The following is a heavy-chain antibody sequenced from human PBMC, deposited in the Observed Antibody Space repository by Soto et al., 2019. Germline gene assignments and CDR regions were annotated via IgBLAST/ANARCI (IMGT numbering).Heavy chain of an antibody. Sequence: QAQLVESGGGVVQPGRSLRLSCEVSGFRFSSYGVHWVRQAPGKGLEWVALISDDGRNTFYPDSVKGRFSISRDNSKNTVYLQMNSLRAEDTAVYYCANGPRGNGDVTHYYNGMDVWGQGTTVTVSS. CDR3: ANGPRGNGDVTHYYNGMDV. V-gene: IGHV3-30*18. J-gene: IGHJ6*02. CDR2: ISDDGRNT. CDR1: GFRFSSYG. D-gene: IGHD4-17*01.